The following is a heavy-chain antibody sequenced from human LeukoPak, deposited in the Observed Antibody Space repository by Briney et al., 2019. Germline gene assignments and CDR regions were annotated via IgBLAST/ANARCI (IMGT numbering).Heavy chain of an antibody. CDR3: ARDSDEYGDSHIDY. J-gene: IGHJ4*02. V-gene: IGHV3-33*01. CDR2: IWNDGSHK. D-gene: IGHD4-17*01. Sequence: GRSLRLSCAASGFTFSNFGLYWVRQPPAKGMEWVALIWNDGSHKYYDDSVKDRFTISRDNSQNTLHLQMNNLRAEVTAFYYCARDSDEYGDSHIDYWGQGTLVTVSS. CDR1: GFTFSNFG.